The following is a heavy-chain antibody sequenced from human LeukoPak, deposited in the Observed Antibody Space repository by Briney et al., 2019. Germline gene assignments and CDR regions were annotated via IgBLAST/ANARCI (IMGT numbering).Heavy chain of an antibody. J-gene: IGHJ4*02. CDR3: AREPVDTPMVTSFDY. V-gene: IGHV1-2*02. CDR1: GYTFTDYY. Sequence: ASVKVSCKASGYTFTDYYMHWVRQAPGQGLEWMGWINPNSGGTNYAQKFQGRVTMTRDTSISTAYMELGRLTSDDTAVYYCAREPVDTPMVTSFDYWGQGTLVTVSS. CDR2: INPNSGGT. D-gene: IGHD5-18*01.